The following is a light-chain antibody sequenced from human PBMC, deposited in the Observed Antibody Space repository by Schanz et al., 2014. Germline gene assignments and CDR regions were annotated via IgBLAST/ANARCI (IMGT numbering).Light chain of an antibody. CDR2: GST. CDR1: SSNIGAGYD. Sequence: QSVLTQPPSVSGAPGQRVSISCAGSSSNIGAGYDVHWFQHLPGAAPKLLIYGSTNRPSGVPDRFSGSKSGTSASLAISGLRSEDEADYYCAAWDDSLSGWVFGGGTKLTVL. J-gene: IGLJ3*02. V-gene: IGLV1-40*01. CDR3: AAWDDSLSGWV.